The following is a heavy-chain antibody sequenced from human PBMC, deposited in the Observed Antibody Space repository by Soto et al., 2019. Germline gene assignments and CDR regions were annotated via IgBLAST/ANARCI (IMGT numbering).Heavy chain of an antibody. CDR3: ARTYGDLSNWFDP. CDR1: GGSISSYY. CDR2: IYYSGST. J-gene: IGHJ5*02. V-gene: IGHV4-59*08. Sequence: QVQLQESVPGLVKPSETLSLTCTVSGGSISSYYWSWIRQPPGKGLEWIGYIYYSGSTNYNPSLKSRVTISVDTSKNQFSLKLSSVTAADTAVYYCARTYGDLSNWFDPWGQGTLVTVSS. D-gene: IGHD4-17*01.